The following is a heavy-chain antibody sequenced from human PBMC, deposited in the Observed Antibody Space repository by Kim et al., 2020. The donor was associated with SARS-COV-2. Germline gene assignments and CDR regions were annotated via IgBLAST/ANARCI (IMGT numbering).Heavy chain of an antibody. J-gene: IGHJ5*02. Sequence: SETLSLTCTVSGGSISSYYWSWIRQPPGKGLEWIGYIYYSGSTNYNPSLKSRVTISVDTSKNQFSLKLSSVTAADTAVYYCARHRMDGVVAATLWHWFDPWGQGTLVTVSS. D-gene: IGHD2-15*01. CDR3: ARHRMDGVVAATLWHWFDP. CDR1: GGSISSYY. CDR2: IYYSGST. V-gene: IGHV4-59*08.